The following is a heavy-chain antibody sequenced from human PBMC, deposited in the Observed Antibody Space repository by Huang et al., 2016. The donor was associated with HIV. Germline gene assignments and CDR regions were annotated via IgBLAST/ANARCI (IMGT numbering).Heavy chain of an antibody. D-gene: IGHD2-8*02. CDR1: GFTVSTNY. Sequence: EVQLVESGGGLIQPGGSLRLSCAASGFTVSTNYMTWVRQAPGKGRGWVSRIYSGGTTYYADSVKGRFTISRDDSENTLYLHMTSLRAGDTAVYYCAKEGDTGAALGYWGQGTLVTVS. V-gene: IGHV3-53*01. CDR3: AKEGDTGAALGY. CDR2: IYSGGTT. J-gene: IGHJ4*02.